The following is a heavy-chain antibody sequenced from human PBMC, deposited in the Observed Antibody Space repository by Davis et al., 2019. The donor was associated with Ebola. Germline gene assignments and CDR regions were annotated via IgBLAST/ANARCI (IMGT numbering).Heavy chain of an antibody. CDR1: GFTFSGSA. Sequence: GESLKISCAASGFTFSGSAMHWVRQASGKGLEWVGRIRSKANSYATAYAASVKGRFTISRDDSKNTAYLQMNSLKTDDTAVYYCTRRYFDWPSEDVWGQGTTVTVSS. D-gene: IGHD3-9*01. CDR2: IRSKANSYAT. V-gene: IGHV3-73*01. J-gene: IGHJ6*02. CDR3: TRRYFDWPSEDV.